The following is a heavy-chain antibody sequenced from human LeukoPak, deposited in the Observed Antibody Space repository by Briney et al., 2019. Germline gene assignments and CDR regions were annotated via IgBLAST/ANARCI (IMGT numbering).Heavy chain of an antibody. CDR3: ARGKWLRLYYFDY. V-gene: IGHV4-34*01. J-gene: IGHJ4*02. CDR1: GGSFSGYY. CDR2: INHSGST. D-gene: IGHD5-12*01. Sequence: SETLSLTCAVYGGSFSGYYWCWIRQPPGKGLEWIGEINHSGSTNYNPSLKSRVTISVDTSKNQFSLKLSSVTAADTAVYYCARGKWLRLYYFDYWGQGTLVTVSS.